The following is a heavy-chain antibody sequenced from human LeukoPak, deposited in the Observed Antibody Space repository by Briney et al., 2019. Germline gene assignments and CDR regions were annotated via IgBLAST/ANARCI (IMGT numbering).Heavy chain of an antibody. J-gene: IGHJ6*04. Sequence: SGGSLRLSCAASGFTFTTYWMSWVRQAPGKGLEWVANIKQDGTEKYYVDSVKGRFTISRDNAKNSLYLQMNSLRAEDTAVYYCAELGITMIGGVWGKGTTVTISS. D-gene: IGHD3-10*02. CDR3: AELGITMIGGV. CDR2: IKQDGTEK. V-gene: IGHV3-7*01. CDR1: GFTFTTYW.